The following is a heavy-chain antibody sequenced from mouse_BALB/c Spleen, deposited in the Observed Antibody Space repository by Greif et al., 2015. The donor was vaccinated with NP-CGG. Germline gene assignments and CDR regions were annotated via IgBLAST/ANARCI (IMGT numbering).Heavy chain of an antibody. J-gene: IGHJ2*01. D-gene: IGHD1-1*01. V-gene: IGHV3-6*02. CDR1: GYSITSGYY. CDR3: ARERDYYGSRYYFDY. CDR2: ISYDGSN. Sequence: EVQLQESGPGLVKPSQSLSLTCSVTGYSITSGYYWNWIRQFPGNKLEWMGYISYDGSNNYNPSLKNRISITRDTSKNQFFLKLNSVTTEDTATYYCARERDYYGSRYYFDYWGQGTTLTVSS.